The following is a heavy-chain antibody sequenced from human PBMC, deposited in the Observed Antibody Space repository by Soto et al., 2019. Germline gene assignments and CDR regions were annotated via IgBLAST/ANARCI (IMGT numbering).Heavy chain of an antibody. CDR2: INAYNGNT. J-gene: IGHJ1*01. Sequence: XSANSSCQASAYTFALFGVTGARQAPGQGLEWMGWINAYNGNTHFAENFQGRVTLTADTSTSTAYMEVRSLRSDDTALYYCATGAAGVAAHVIWGQGTLVTVSS. CDR3: ATGAAGVAAHVI. D-gene: IGHD6-13*01. V-gene: IGHV1-18*01. CDR1: AYTFALFG.